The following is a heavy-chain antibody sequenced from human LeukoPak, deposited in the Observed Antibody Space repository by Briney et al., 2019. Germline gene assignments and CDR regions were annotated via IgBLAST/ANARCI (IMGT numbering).Heavy chain of an antibody. CDR2: ISSTSTTI. Sequence: GGSLRLSCAASGFTFSSYSMNWVRQAPGKGLDWVSYISSTSTTIYYADSVKGRFTISRDNAKNSLYLQMNSLRDEDTAVYYCARMTSYYYPIWGQGTMVTVSS. V-gene: IGHV3-48*02. D-gene: IGHD3-22*01. J-gene: IGHJ3*02. CDR1: GFTFSSYS. CDR3: ARMTSYYYPI.